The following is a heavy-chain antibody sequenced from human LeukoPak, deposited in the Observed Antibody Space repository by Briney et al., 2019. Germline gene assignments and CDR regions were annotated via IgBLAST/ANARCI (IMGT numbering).Heavy chain of an antibody. CDR1: GGTFTSYA. D-gene: IGHD3-22*01. CDR3: ARDPAGHYYDSSPSLRY. V-gene: IGHV1-69*13. Sequence: ASVKVSCKASGGTFTSYAIRWVRQAPGQGLEWMGGINAIFGKANYAQKFQGRVTITADESTSTAYMELSSLRSEDTAVYYCARDPAGHYYDSSPSLRYWGQGTLVTVSS. J-gene: IGHJ4*02. CDR2: INAIFGKA.